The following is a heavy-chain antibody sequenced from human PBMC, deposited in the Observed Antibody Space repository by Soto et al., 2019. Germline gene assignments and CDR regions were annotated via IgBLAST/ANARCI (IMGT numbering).Heavy chain of an antibody. J-gene: IGHJ6*02. CDR3: ARPYGMDV. CDR1: GFSFKDYW. CDR2: INSDGRIT. Sequence: VQLVESGGGLVQPGGSLRLSCEASGFSFKDYWMHWVRQAPGKGLVWVSRINSDGRITSYADSVKGRFTISRDNAKNTVYLQMNSLRAEDKATYYCARPYGMDVWGQGTTVTVS. V-gene: IGHV3-74*01.